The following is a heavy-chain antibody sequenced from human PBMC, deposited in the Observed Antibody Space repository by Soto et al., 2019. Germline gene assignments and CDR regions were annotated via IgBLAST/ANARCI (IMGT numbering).Heavy chain of an antibody. V-gene: IGHV4-31*03. Sequence: QVQLQESGPGLVKPSQTLSLTCTVSGGSISSDGYYWSWIRQHPGRGLEWIGYIFYSGSTYYNPSLKSRVTMSLDTPNNQFSLKLRSVTAADTAVYYCVTGTYGWYFDYGGQGTLVTVSS. CDR3: VTGTYGWYFDY. CDR2: IFYSGST. J-gene: IGHJ4*02. CDR1: GGSISSDGYY. D-gene: IGHD3-10*01.